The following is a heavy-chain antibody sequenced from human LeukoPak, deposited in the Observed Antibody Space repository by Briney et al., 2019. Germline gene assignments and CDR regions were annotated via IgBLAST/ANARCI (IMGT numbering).Heavy chain of an antibody. D-gene: IGHD5-24*01. Sequence: GGSLRLSCAASGFTFSSYAMSWVRQAPGKGREWASAFSGSGGSTYYADSVKGRFTISRDNSKNTLYLQMNSLRAEDTAVYYCAKDQGDGYNYDAFDIWGQGTMVTVSS. CDR3: AKDQGDGYNYDAFDI. J-gene: IGHJ3*02. CDR2: FSGSGGST. CDR1: GFTFSSYA. V-gene: IGHV3-23*01.